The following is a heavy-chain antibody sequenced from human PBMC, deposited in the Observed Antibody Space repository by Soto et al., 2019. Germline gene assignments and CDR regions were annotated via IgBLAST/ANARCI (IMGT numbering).Heavy chain of an antibody. V-gene: IGHV3-23*01. CDR1: GFTFSSCA. CDR3: AKDFPTMIVVPDAFDI. Sequence: GGSLRLSCAASGFTFSSCAMSWVRQAPGKGLEWVSAISGSGGSTYYADSVKGRFTISGDNSKNTLYLQMNSLRAEDTAVYYCAKDFPTMIVVPDAFDIWGQGTMVTVSS. CDR2: ISGSGGST. D-gene: IGHD3-22*01. J-gene: IGHJ3*02.